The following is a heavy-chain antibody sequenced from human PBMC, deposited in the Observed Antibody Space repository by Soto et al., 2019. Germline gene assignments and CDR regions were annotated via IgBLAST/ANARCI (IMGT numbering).Heavy chain of an antibody. J-gene: IGHJ5*02. CDR3: ARERYSSSWFNP. CDR2: INAGNGNT. Sequence: ASVKVSCKASGYTFTSYAMHWVRQAPGQRLEWMGWINAGNGNTKYSQKFQGRVTITRDTSASTAYMELSSPRSEDTAVYYCARERYSSSWFNPWGQGTLVTVSS. CDR1: GYTFTSYA. D-gene: IGHD6-13*01. V-gene: IGHV1-3*01.